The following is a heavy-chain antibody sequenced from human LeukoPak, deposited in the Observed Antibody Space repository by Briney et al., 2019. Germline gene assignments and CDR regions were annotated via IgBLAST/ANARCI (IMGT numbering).Heavy chain of an antibody. CDR1: GGSITSGTYS. CDR3: ASTYRAQLHCFDY. D-gene: IGHD3-16*01. V-gene: IGHV4-39*07. Sequence: SETLSLTCSDSGGSITSGTYSWGWIRQAPGKGLEWIGSVYYSGSTYYNPSLKSRVTISVDTSKNQFSLKLSSVTAADTAVYYCASTYRAQLHCFDYWGQGTLVTVSS. J-gene: IGHJ4*02. CDR2: VYYSGST.